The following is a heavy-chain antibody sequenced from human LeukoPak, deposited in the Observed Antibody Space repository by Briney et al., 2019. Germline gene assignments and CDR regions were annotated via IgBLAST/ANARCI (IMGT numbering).Heavy chain of an antibody. V-gene: IGHV3-48*03. D-gene: IGHD4-17*01. CDR3: ARDRGGYTTGFNWFDP. J-gene: IGHJ5*02. CDR2: ISSSGSTI. CDR1: GFTFSSYE. Sequence: GGSLRLSCAASGFTFSSYEMHWVRQAPEKGLEWVSHISSSGSTIYYADSVKGRFTISRDNAKNFLYLQMNSLRAEDTAVYYCARDRGGYTTGFNWFDPWGQGTLVTVSS.